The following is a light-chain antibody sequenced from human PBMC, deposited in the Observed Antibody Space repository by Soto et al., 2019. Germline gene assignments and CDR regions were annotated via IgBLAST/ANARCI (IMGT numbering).Light chain of an antibody. CDR2: GVS. CDR3: QQRNIWPPVT. V-gene: IGKV3D-20*02. CDR1: QSVSSTL. J-gene: IGKJ5*01. Sequence: ELVLTQSPVALSLSSGERATLSCRASQSVSSTLLTWYQQKPGQAPRLLIYGVSSRATGIPDRFSGSGSGTDFTLTISRVEPEDFAVYYCQQRNIWPPVTFGHGTRLEIK.